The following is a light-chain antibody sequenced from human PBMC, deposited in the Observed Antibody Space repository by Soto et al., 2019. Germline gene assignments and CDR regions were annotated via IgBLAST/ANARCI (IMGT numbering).Light chain of an antibody. CDR2: AAS. V-gene: IGKV1-39*01. CDR1: QSIDTY. J-gene: IGKJ2*01. Sequence: DIQMTQSPSSLSASVGDRVTITCRASQSIDTYLNWYQQKPGKAPKLLIYAASSLQGGVPSRFSGSGSGTDFTLTIGSLQPEDFATYYCQESYSTPMYTFGQGTKLEIK. CDR3: QESYSTPMYT.